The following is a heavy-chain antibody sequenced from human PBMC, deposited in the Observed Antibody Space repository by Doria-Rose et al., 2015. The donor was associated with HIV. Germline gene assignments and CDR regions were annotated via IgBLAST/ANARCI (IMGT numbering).Heavy chain of an antibody. Sequence: KPTETLTPTCTVSGVSLSSPGMGVSWIRQPPGKALEWLANIFSDDERSYKTSLKSRLTISRGTSKSQVVLTMTDMDPVDTATYYCARIKSSRWYHKYYFDFWGQGTLVIVSA. CDR1: GVSLSSPGMG. D-gene: IGHD6-13*01. CDR2: IFSDDER. V-gene: IGHV2-26*01. J-gene: IGHJ4*02. CDR3: ARIKSSRWYHKYYFDF.